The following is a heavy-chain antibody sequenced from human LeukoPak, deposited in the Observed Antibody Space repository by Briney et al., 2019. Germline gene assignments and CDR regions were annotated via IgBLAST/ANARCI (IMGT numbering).Heavy chain of an antibody. Sequence: GGSLRLSCAASGFTFSSYAMHWVRQAPGKGLEWVAVIPYDGSNKYYADSVKGRFTISRDNSKNTLYLQMNSLRAEDTAVYYCARETTGYSSGWLDYWGQGTLVTVSS. V-gene: IGHV3-30*04. CDR3: ARETTGYSSGWLDY. J-gene: IGHJ4*02. D-gene: IGHD6-19*01. CDR2: IPYDGSNK. CDR1: GFTFSSYA.